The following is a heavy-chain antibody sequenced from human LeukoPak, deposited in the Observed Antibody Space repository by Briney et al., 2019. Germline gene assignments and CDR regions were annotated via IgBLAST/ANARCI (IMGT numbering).Heavy chain of an antibody. CDR3: ARSIFGSSSRYFDY. CDR2: IYYSGST. J-gene: IGHJ4*02. CDR1: GGSISSYY. D-gene: IGHD6-6*01. Sequence: SETLSLTCTVSGGSISSYYWSWIRQPPGKGLEWIGYIYYSGSTNYNPSLKSRVTISVDTSKNQFSLKLSSVTAADTAVYYCARSIFGSSSRYFDYWGQGTLVTVSS. V-gene: IGHV4-59*01.